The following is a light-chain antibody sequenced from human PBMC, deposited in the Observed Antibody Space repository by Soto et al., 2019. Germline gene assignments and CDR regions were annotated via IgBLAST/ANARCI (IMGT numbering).Light chain of an antibody. Sequence: DLQMTQSPSPLSASVGDGVTITCRASQSIGSWLAWYKQKPGKAPKLPIYKATNLQSEDPPRFSGSGSGTDFSLTIISLQPGDSPSENCQRYNDVQYTFGPSTKLEI. CDR2: KAT. CDR1: QSIGSW. CDR3: QRYNDVQYT. V-gene: IGKV1-5*03. J-gene: IGKJ2*01.